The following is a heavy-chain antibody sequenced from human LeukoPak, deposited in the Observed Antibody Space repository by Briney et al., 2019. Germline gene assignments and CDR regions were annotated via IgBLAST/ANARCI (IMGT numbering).Heavy chain of an antibody. V-gene: IGHV3-48*03. CDR2: ISSSGTI. J-gene: IGHJ6*03. Sequence: GGSLRLSCAASGFTFRSYEMNWVRQAPGKGLEWVSYISSSGTIYYADSVKGRFTISRDNAKNSLYLQMNSLRAEDTAAYYFARDHLDTSAGTYYYYMDVWGKGTTVTISS. CDR1: GFTFRSYE. CDR3: ARDHLDTSAGTYYYYMDV. D-gene: IGHD3-10*01.